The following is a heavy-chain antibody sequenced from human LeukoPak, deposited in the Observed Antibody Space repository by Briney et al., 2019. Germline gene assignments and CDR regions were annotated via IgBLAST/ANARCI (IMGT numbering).Heavy chain of an antibody. CDR2: ISGGGGST. J-gene: IGHJ1*01. CDR1: GFTFTSYS. Sequence: PGGSLRLSCAASGFTFTSYSMNWVRQAPGKGLEWVSTISGGGGSTYYADSVKGRFTISRDNSKNMLYLQMNSLRAEDTAVYYCAKGGAMADKYYQEWGQGTLVTVSS. D-gene: IGHD6-19*01. V-gene: IGHV3-23*01. CDR3: AKGGAMADKYYQE.